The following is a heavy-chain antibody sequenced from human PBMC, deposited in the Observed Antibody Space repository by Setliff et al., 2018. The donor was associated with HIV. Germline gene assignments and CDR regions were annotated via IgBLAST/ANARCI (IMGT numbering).Heavy chain of an antibody. CDR2: INPQSGGT. CDR1: GYTLTDYY. J-gene: IGHJ5*02. V-gene: IGHV1-2*02. Sequence: AASVKVSCKASGYTLTDYYIHWVRQAPGQGLEWMGWINPQSGGTTYAQKFQGRVTVTRDTSISTAYVELSRLRSDDTAAYYCAIPLSSGGDHWGQGTLGTVS. D-gene: IGHD6-19*01. CDR3: AIPLSSGGDH.